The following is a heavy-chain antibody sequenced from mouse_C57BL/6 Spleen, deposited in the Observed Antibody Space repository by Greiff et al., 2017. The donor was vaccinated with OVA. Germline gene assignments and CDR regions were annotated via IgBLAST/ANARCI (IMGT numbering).Heavy chain of an antibody. CDR2: INPYNGDT. V-gene: IGHV1-37*01. J-gene: IGHJ4*01. CDR3: AREEGIYDGYYNAMDY. CDR1: GYSFTGYF. D-gene: IGHD2-3*01. Sequence: VQLQQSGPELVKPGASVKISCKASGYSFTGYFMNWVKQSHGKSLEWIGRINPYNGDTFYNQKFKGKATLTVDKSSSTAHMELLSLTSEDFSVYYCAREEGIYDGYYNAMDYWGQGTSVTVSS.